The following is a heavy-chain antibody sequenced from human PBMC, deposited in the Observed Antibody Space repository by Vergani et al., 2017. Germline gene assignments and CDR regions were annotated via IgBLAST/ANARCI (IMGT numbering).Heavy chain of an antibody. V-gene: IGHV3-48*03. CDR2: ISSSGSTI. CDR1: GFTFSSYE. CDR3: ARDLIDSSGGDY. Sequence: EVQLVESGGALVQPGGSLRLSCAASGFTFSSYEMNWFRQAPGKGLEWVSYISSSGSTIYYADSVKGRFTSPRNNAKNSQCLQMNSLRAEDTAVYYCARDLIDSSGGDYWGQGTLVTVSS. J-gene: IGHJ4*02. D-gene: IGHD6-19*01.